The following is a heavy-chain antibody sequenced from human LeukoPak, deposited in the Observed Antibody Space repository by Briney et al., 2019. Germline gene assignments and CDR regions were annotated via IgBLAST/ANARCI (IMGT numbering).Heavy chain of an antibody. CDR2: IRYDGSNK. V-gene: IGHV3-30*02. Sequence: GGSLRLSCAASGFTFSSYGMHWVRQAQGKGLEWVAFIRYDGSNKYYADSVKGRFTISRDNSKNTLYLQMNSLRAEDTAVYYCAKDQGIAAAGIDVDYWGQGTLVTVSS. J-gene: IGHJ4*02. CDR1: GFTFSSYG. D-gene: IGHD6-13*01. CDR3: AKDQGIAAAGIDVDY.